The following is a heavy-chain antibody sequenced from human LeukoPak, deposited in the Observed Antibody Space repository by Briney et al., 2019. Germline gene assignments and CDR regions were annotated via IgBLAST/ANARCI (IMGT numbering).Heavy chain of an antibody. CDR1: GFTFSSYE. CDR2: ISSSGSTI. D-gene: IGHD1-1*01. V-gene: IGHV3-48*03. J-gene: IGHJ6*03. CDR3: ASGNVDYYYMDV. Sequence: PGGSLRLSCAASGFTFSSYEMNWVRQAPGKGLEWVSYISSSGSTIYYADSVKGRFTISRDNAKNSLYLQMNSLRAEDTAVYYCASGNVDYYYMDVWGKGTTVTVSS.